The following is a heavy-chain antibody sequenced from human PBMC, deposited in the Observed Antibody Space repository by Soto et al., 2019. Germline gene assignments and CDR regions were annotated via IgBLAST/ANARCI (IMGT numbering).Heavy chain of an antibody. CDR1: GFTFNSYW. D-gene: IGHD5-12*01. CDR3: ARDLGSGYDSDAFDI. J-gene: IGHJ3*02. V-gene: IGHV3-7*01. CDR2: IKQDGSEK. Sequence: HPGGSLRLSCAASGFTFNSYWMSWVRQAPGKGMEWVANIKQDGSEKYYVDSVKGRFTISRDNAKNSLYLQMNSLRAEDTAVYYCARDLGSGYDSDAFDIWGQGTMVTVSS.